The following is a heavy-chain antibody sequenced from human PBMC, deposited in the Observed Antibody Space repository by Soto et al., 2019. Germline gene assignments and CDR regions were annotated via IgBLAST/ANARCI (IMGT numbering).Heavy chain of an antibody. V-gene: IGHV3-7*05. J-gene: IGHJ6*02. D-gene: IGHD1-26*01. Sequence: DVQLVESGGGMVQPGGSLRVSCGASGFSISRYWMSWVRRAPGKGLEWVGNIDQDGTENFYAGSVRGRFTISRDNAMNSLYLQMDSLTAEDTAVYFCARDRGNGYYGQDPWGMDVWGQGTTVTVSS. CDR3: ARDRGNGYYGQDPWGMDV. CDR2: IDQDGTEN. CDR1: GFSISRYW.